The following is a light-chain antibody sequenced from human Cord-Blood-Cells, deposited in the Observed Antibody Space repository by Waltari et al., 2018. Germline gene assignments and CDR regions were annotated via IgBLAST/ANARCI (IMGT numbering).Light chain of an antibody. CDR3: NSRDSSGNHAV. J-gene: IGLJ7*01. V-gene: IGLV3-19*01. Sequence: SSELTQDPAVSVALGQTVRITCQGASLRSYSASWYQQKPGQAPVLVIYGKNNRPSGIPDRFSGSSSGNTASLTITGAQAEDEADYYCNSRDSSGNHAVFGGGTQLTVL. CDR2: GKN. CDR1: SLRSYS.